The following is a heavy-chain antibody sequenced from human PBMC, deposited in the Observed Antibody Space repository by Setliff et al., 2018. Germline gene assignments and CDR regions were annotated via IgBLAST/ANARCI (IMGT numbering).Heavy chain of an antibody. V-gene: IGHV3-23*03. D-gene: IGHD1-7*01. Sequence: HPGGSLRLSCVASGFTFTDYAMSWVRQAPGKGLEWVSTIYRGDRSTFYADSVQGRFIIFRDGSKNTLYLQMDSLRGEDTAVYYCAKPRLELRWGFESWGQGTLVTVSS. CDR1: GFTFTDYA. CDR3: AKPRLELRWGFES. CDR2: IYRGDRST. J-gene: IGHJ4*02.